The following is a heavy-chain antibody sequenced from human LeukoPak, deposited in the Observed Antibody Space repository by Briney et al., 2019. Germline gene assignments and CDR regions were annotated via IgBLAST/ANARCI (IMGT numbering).Heavy chain of an antibody. CDR1: GFTFSSYS. CDR2: ISSSSSYI. J-gene: IGHJ4*02. V-gene: IGHV3-21*01. D-gene: IGHD3-10*01. Sequence: GGSLRLSCAASGFTFSSYSMNWVRQAPGKGLEWVSSISSSSSYIYYADSVKGRFTISRDNAKNSLYLQMNSLRAEDTAVYYCTKYYGSGSYDVYYFDYWGQGTLVTVSS. CDR3: TKYYGSGSYDVYYFDY.